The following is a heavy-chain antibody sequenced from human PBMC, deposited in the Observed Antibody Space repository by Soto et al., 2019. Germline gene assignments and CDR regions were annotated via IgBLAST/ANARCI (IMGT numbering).Heavy chain of an antibody. V-gene: IGHV4-30-4*01. J-gene: IGHJ6*02. CDR1: GCSISSGDYY. CDR3: ARDRAQYSSSWYSYYYYGMDV. CDR2: IYYSGST. D-gene: IGHD6-13*01. Sequence: PXETLYLTCTVSGCSISSGDYYWSWIRQPPGKGLEWIGYIYYSGSTYYNPSLKSRVTISVDTSKNQFSLKLSSVTAADTAVYYCARDRAQYSSSWYSYYYYGMDVWGQGTTVTVSS.